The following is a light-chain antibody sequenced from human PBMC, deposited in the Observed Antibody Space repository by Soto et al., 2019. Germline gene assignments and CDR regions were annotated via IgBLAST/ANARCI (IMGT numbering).Light chain of an antibody. CDR3: CSYAGSYSFYV. Sequence: QPVLTQPRSVSGSPGQSVTISCTGTSSDVGGYNYVSWYQQHPGKAPKLIIYDVSKRPSGVPDRFSGSKSGNTASLTISGLQAEDEADYHCCSYAGSYSFYVFGTGTKLTVL. V-gene: IGLV2-11*01. CDR2: DVS. J-gene: IGLJ1*01. CDR1: SSDVGGYNY.